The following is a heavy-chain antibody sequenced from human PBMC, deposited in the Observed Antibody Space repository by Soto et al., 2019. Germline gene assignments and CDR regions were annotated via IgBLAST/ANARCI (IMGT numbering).Heavy chain of an antibody. CDR3: VSDSGVKLSSN. Sequence: QVQLVQSGAEVKKPGSSVKVSCKASGGTFSSYRINWVRQAPGQGLEWVGGIVPIYRTADYAQKFQGRVTISADESARTSYMELRSLKSRDTAVYYCVSDSGVKLSSNWGQGTLVTVSS. V-gene: IGHV1-69*01. D-gene: IGHD6-13*01. CDR2: IVPIYRTA. J-gene: IGHJ4*02. CDR1: GGTFSSYR.